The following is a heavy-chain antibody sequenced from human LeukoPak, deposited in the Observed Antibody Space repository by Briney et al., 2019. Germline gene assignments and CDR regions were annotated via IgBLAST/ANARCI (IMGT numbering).Heavy chain of an antibody. J-gene: IGHJ6*02. CDR1: GFTFSSYA. CDR3: AKEVVPAASYYYYGMDV. Sequence: GGSLRLSCAASGFTFSSYAMSWVRQAPGKGLEWVAVISYDGSNKYYADSVKGRFTISRDNSKNTLYLQMNSLRAEDTAVYYCAKEVVPAASYYYYGMDVWGQGTTVTVSS. D-gene: IGHD2-2*01. V-gene: IGHV3-30*18. CDR2: ISYDGSNK.